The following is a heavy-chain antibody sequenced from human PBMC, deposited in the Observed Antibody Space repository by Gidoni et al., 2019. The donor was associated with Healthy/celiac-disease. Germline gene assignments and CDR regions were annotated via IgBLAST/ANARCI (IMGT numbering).Heavy chain of an antibody. J-gene: IGHJ2*01. CDR3: ARGGYCSSTSCRRTPPHWYFDL. V-gene: IGHV3-33*01. Sequence: QVQLVESGGGVVQPGRSLRLSCAASGFTFSSYGMLWVRQAPGKGLEWVAVIWYDGSNKYYADSVKGRFTISRDNSKNTLYLQMNSLRAEDTAVYYCARGGYCSSTSCRRTPPHWYFDLWGRGTLVTVSS. CDR2: IWYDGSNK. CDR1: GFTFSSYG. D-gene: IGHD2-2*01.